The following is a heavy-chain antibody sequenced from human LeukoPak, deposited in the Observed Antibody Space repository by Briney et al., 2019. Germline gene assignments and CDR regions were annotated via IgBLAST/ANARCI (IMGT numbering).Heavy chain of an antibody. CDR2: ISYDGSNK. CDR1: GFTFSSYG. D-gene: IGHD5-12*01. J-gene: IGHJ4*02. Sequence: GGSLRLSCAASGFTFSSYGMHWVRQAPGKGLEWVAVISYDGSNKYYADSVKGRFTISRDNSKNTLYLQMNSLRAENTAVYYCAKDMLRLGYSGYGYSSIIDYWGQGTLVTVSS. CDR3: AKDMLRLGYSGYGYSSIIDY. V-gene: IGHV3-30*18.